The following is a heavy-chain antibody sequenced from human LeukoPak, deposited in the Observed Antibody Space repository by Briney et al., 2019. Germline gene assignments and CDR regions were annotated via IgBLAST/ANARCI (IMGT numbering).Heavy chain of an antibody. CDR2: INHSGST. CDR3: ARSAEGSRSGWYINY. CDR1: GGSSSDYY. V-gene: IGHV4-34*01. Sequence: KPSETLSLTCAVYGGSSSDYYWIWIRQPPGKGLEWIGEINHSGSTNYDPSLKSRVTISVDTSKNQFSLKLRSVTAGDRAVYYCARSAEGSRSGWYINYWGRGTLVTVSS. J-gene: IGHJ4*02. D-gene: IGHD6-19*01.